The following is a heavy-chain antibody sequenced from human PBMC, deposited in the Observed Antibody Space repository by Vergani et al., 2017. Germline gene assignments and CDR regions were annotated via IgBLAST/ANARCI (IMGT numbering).Heavy chain of an antibody. CDR1: GFPFSSYA. D-gene: IGHD5-24*01. Sequence: EVQLLESGGGLVQPGGSLRLSCAASGFPFSSYAMRWVRQAPGKGLEWVSAISGSGGRTYYADSVKGRFTISRDTSENTLYQQMNSLRAEDTAVYYVAKATVEMATTPVGYWGQGTVVTVSS. V-gene: IGHV3-23*01. CDR3: AKATVEMATTPVGY. J-gene: IGHJ4*02. CDR2: ISGSGGRT.